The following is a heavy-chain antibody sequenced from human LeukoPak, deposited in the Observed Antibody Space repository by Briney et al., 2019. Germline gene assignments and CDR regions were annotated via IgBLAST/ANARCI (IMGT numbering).Heavy chain of an antibody. V-gene: IGHV3-30*18. Sequence: GGSLRLSCAASGFTFSSYGMHWVRQAPGKGLEWVAVISYDGSNKYYADSVKGRFTISRDNSKNTLYLQTNSLRAEDTAVYYCAKDVSQRRDGYNYFDYWGQGTLVTVSS. D-gene: IGHD5-24*01. J-gene: IGHJ4*02. CDR2: ISYDGSNK. CDR3: AKDVSQRRDGYNYFDY. CDR1: GFTFSSYG.